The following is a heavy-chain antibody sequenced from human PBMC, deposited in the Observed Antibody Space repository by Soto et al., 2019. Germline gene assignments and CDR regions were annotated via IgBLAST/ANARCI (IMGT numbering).Heavy chain of an antibody. CDR2: IYSSGST. CDR1: GGSIISASYS. D-gene: IGHD6-6*01. J-gene: IGHJ5*02. CDR3: AREDAARIERWFDA. Sequence: QVQLQESGPRLVKPSQTLSLSCAVSGGSIISASYSWNWIRQSPGRGLEWIGHIYSSGSTYYNPSLKSRVSISVDTSNNQFSLKLTAVTAADTAVYFCAREDAARIERWFDAWGQGILGTVSS. V-gene: IGHV4-31*11.